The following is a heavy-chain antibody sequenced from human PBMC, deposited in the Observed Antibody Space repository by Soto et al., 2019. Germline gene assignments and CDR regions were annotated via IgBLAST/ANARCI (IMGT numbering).Heavy chain of an antibody. CDR2: ITSTSSTK. CDR3: ARRITMVRGPYYYYAMDV. CDR1: GFTFSSHT. V-gene: IGHV3-48*02. J-gene: IGHJ6*02. D-gene: IGHD3-10*01. Sequence: GWSLRLSCAASGFTFSSHTMNWCRQAPGKGLEWISYITSTSSTKNYADSVKGRFTISRDNANNSLYLQMNSLRDEDTAVYYCARRITMVRGPYYYYAMDVWGQGTTVTVSS.